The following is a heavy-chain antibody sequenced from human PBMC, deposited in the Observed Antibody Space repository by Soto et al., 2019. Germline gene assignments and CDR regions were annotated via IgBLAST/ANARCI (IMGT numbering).Heavy chain of an antibody. CDR2: IYYSGST. Sequence: SETLSLTCAVSGGSISSSSYYWGWIRQPPGKGMERIGSIYYSGSTYYNPSPKSRVTISVDTSKNQFSLKLSSVTAADTAVYYCARHVFYCSSTSCYWMKTSLFDYWGQGTLVTVSS. CDR1: GGSISSSSYY. CDR3: ARHVFYCSSTSCYWMKTSLFDY. V-gene: IGHV4-39*01. D-gene: IGHD2-2*01. J-gene: IGHJ4*02.